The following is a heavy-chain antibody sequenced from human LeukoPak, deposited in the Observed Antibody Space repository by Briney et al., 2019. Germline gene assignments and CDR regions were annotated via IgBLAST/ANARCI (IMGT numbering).Heavy chain of an antibody. J-gene: IGHJ6*03. CDR2: IKQDRSEK. D-gene: IGHD6-6*01. Sequence: PGGSLRLSCAASGFTFSSYWMSWVRQAPGKGLEWVANIKQDRSEKYYVDSVKGRFTVSRDNAKNSLYLQMNSLRAEDTAVYYCARDRVAARQWGYYYYMDVWGKGTTVTVSS. CDR3: ARDRVAARQWGYYYYMDV. V-gene: IGHV3-7*01. CDR1: GFTFSSYW.